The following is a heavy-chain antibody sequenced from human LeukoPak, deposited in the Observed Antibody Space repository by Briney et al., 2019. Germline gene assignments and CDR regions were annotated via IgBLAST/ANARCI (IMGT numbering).Heavy chain of an antibody. D-gene: IGHD2-15*01. CDR1: GGTFSSYA. V-gene: IGHV1-69*04. Sequence: SVKVSCKASGGTFSSYAISWVRQAPGQGLEWMGRIIPIFGIANYAQKLQGRVTITADKSTSTAYMELSSLRSEDTAVYYCARANLGRPVGHCSGGSCYSDSSWFDPWGQGTLVTVSS. CDR3: ARANLGRPVGHCSGGSCYSDSSWFDP. J-gene: IGHJ5*02. CDR2: IIPIFGIA.